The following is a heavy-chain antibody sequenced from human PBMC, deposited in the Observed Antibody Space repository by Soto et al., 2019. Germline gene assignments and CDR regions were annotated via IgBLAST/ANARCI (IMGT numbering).Heavy chain of an antibody. CDR1: GFTFSSYS. CDR3: ARDIVVVVAATLLGMDV. J-gene: IGHJ6*02. CDR2: ISSSSSYI. V-gene: IGHV3-21*01. D-gene: IGHD2-15*01. Sequence: GGSPRLSCAASGFTFSSYSMNWVRQAPGNGLEWVSSISSSSSYIYYADSVKGRFTISRDNAKNSLYLQMNSLRAEDTAVYYCARDIVVVVAATLLGMDVWGQGTTVTVSS.